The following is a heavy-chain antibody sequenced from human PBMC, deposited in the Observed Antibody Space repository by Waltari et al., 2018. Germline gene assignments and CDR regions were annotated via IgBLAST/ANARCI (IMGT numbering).Heavy chain of an antibody. CDR2: ISSSSSYI. CDR3: ARVPFSEYSSSSVIDYYYYMDV. J-gene: IGHJ6*03. CDR1: GFTFSSYS. Sequence: EVQLVESGGGLVKPGGSLRLSCAASGFTFSSYSMNWVHQAPGKGLEWVSSISSSSSYIYYADAGKGRFTSARDNAKNSLYLQMNSLRAEDTAVYYCARVPFSEYSSSSVIDYYYYMDVWGKGTTVTISS. D-gene: IGHD6-6*01. V-gene: IGHV3-21*01.